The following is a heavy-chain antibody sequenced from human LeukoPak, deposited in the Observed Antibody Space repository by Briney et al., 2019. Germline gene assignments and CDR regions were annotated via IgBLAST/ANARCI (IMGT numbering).Heavy chain of an antibody. CDR1: GYTFTGYY. D-gene: IGHD2-21*01. J-gene: IGHJ3*02. Sequence: GASVKVSCKASGYTFTGYYMHWVRQAPGLGLEWMGRINPNSGGTNYAQKFQGRVTMNRDTSISTAYMELSRLRSDDTAVYYCNCEGDAFDIWGQGTMVTVSS. CDR3: NCEGDAFDI. CDR2: INPNSGGT. V-gene: IGHV1-2*06.